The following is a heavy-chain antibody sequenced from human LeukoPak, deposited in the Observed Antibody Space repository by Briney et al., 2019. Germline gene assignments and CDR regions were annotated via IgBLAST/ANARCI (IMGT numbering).Heavy chain of an antibody. J-gene: IGHJ6*03. V-gene: IGHV5-51*01. CDR1: GYSFTSYW. Sequence: GESLKISCKGSGYSFTSYWIGWVRQMPGKCLEWMGTIYPGDSDTRYSPSFQGQVTISADKSISTAYLQWSSLKASDTAMYYCARPAGAGPLNYYYYMDVWGKGTTVTVSS. D-gene: IGHD3-10*01. CDR2: IYPGDSDT. CDR3: ARPAGAGPLNYYYYMDV.